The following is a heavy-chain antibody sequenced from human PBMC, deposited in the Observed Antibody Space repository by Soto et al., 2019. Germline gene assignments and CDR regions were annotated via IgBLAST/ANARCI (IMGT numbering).Heavy chain of an antibody. V-gene: IGHV3-21*06. CDR2: ISSTTNYI. Sequence: RLSCAASGFTFPRYSMNWVRQAPGKGLEWVSSISSTTNYIYYGDSMKGRFTISRNNAKNSLYLEMNSLRAEDTAVYYCARESEDLTSNFDYWGQGTLVTVSS. CDR1: GFTFPRYS. CDR3: ARESEDLTSNFDY. J-gene: IGHJ4*02.